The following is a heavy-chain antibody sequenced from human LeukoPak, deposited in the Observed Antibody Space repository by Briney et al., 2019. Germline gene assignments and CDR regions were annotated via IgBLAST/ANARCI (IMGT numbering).Heavy chain of an antibody. J-gene: IGHJ4*02. V-gene: IGHV5-51*01. CDR1: GYSFTNYW. Sequence: GESLKIPCKGSGYSFTNYWIGWVRQMPGKGLEWMGIIYPGDSDTRYYPSFQGQVTISADKSISTAYLQWSSLKASDTAIYYCARPARGYYGSGSYVDYWGQGTLVTVSS. D-gene: IGHD3-10*01. CDR2: IYPGDSDT. CDR3: ARPARGYYGSGSYVDY.